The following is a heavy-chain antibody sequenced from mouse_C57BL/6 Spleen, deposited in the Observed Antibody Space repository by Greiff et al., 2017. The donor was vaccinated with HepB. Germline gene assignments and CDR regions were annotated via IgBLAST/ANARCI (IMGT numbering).Heavy chain of an antibody. CDR3: ARRGGDARCWDY. J-gene: IGHJ4*01. CDR2: IDPSDSYT. V-gene: IGHV1-69*01. Sequence: VQLQQSGAELVMPGASVKLSCKASGYTFTSYWMHWVKQRPGQGLEWIGEIDPSDSYTNYNQKFKGKSTLTVDKSSSTAYMQLSSLTSEDSAVDYCARRGGDARCWDYWGQGTAVTVSA. D-gene: IGHD2-13*01. CDR1: GYTFTSYW.